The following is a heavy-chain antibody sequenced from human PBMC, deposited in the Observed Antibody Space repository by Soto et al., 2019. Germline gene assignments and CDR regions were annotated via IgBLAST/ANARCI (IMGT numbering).Heavy chain of an antibody. J-gene: IGHJ6*02. V-gene: IGHV1-18*04. CDR1: GYTFTSYG. Sequence: QVPLVQSGAEVKKPGASVKVSCKASGYTFTSYGISWVRQAPGQGLEWMGWISAYNGNTNYAQKLQGRVTMTTDTSTSTAYMELRSLRSDDTAVYYCVADCSSTSCYYYGMDVWGQGTTVTVSS. CDR3: VADCSSTSCYYYGMDV. CDR2: ISAYNGNT. D-gene: IGHD2-2*01.